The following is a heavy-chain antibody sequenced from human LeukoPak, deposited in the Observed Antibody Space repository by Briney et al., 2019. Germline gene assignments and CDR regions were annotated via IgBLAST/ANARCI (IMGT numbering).Heavy chain of an antibody. CDR3: ATGRDFDL. CDR1: GFTFSNAW. CDR2: IKSKPDGETT. J-gene: IGHJ2*01. Sequence: PGGSLRLSCAGSGFTFSNAWMNWVRQAPGKGQEWVSRIKSKPDGETTDYAAPVKGRFTISRVDSKNMVYVQMNSLKTEDTAVYYCATGRDFDLWCRGTLVTVSS. V-gene: IGHV3-15*01.